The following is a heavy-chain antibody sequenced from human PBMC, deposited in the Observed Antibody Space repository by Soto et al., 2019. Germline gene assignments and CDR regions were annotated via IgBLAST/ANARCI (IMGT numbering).Heavy chain of an antibody. V-gene: IGHV3-30-3*01. CDR2: ISYDGSNK. Sequence: QVQLVESGGGVVQPGRSLRLSCAASGFTFSSYAMHWVRQAPGKGLEWVAVISYDGSNKYYADSVKGRFTISRDNSKNTLYLQINSLRAEDTAVYYCASPGYDILTGFFDYWGQGTLVTVSS. CDR1: GFTFSSYA. CDR3: ASPGYDILTGFFDY. J-gene: IGHJ4*02. D-gene: IGHD3-9*01.